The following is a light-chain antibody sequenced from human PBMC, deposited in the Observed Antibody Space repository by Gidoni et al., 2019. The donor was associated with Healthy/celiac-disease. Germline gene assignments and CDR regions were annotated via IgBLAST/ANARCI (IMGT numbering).Light chain of an antibody. CDR3: IQALQTPLT. CDR2: LGS. V-gene: IGKV2-28*01. J-gene: IGKJ3*01. CDR1: QSLLHSNGYKY. Sequence: DIVMTQSPLSLPVTPGEPASISCRSSQSLLHSNGYKYLDWYLQKPGQSPQLLIYLGSNRASGVPDRFSGSGSGTDFTLKISRVEAEDVGVYYCIQALQTPLTFXPXTKVDIK.